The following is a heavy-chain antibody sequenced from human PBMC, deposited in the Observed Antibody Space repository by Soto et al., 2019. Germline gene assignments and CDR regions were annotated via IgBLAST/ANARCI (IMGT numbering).Heavy chain of an antibody. J-gene: IGHJ6*02. Sequence: LSLTCTVSGGSISSYYGSWIRQPPGKVLEWIGYIYYSGSTNYNPSLKSRVTISVDTSKNQFSLKLSSVTAADTAVYYCARSDGCSSTSCFYYYYYGMDVWGQGTTVTV. V-gene: IGHV4-59*01. CDR2: IYYSGST. CDR3: ARSDGCSSTSCFYYYYYGMDV. D-gene: IGHD2-2*01. CDR1: GGSISSYY.